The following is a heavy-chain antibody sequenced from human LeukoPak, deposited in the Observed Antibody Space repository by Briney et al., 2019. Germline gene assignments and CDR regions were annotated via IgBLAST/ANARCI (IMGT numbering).Heavy chain of an antibody. V-gene: IGHV4-34*01. J-gene: IGHJ5*02. CDR3: ARSTAVAYNWFDP. CDR2: INHSGST. Sequence: SETLSLTCAVHGGSFSGYYWCWIRQPPRKGLEWIGEINHSGSTNYNPSLKSRVTISVATSKHQFSLKLSSVSAAYTAVYYCARSTAVAYNWFDPWGQGTLVTVSS. D-gene: IGHD6-19*01. CDR1: GGSFSGYY.